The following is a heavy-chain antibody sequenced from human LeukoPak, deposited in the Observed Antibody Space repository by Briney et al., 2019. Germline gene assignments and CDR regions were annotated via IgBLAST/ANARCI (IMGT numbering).Heavy chain of an antibody. V-gene: IGHV3-30*14. J-gene: IGHJ3*02. D-gene: IGHD1-26*01. Sequence: GGSLRLSCAASGFTFSSYAMHRVRQAPGKGLEWVAVISYDGSNKYYADSVKGRFTMSRENAENSLYLQMNSLRAGDTAVYYCARLREAAFDIWGQGTMVTVSS. CDR2: ISYDGSNK. CDR1: GFTFSSYA. CDR3: ARLREAAFDI.